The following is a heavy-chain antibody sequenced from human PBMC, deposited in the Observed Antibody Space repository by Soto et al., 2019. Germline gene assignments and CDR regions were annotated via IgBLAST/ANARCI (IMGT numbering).Heavy chain of an antibody. V-gene: IGHV3-30*18. CDR2: ISYDGSNK. CDR1: GFTFSSYG. Sequence: QVQLVESGGGVVQPGRSLRLSCAASGFTFSSYGMHWVRQAPGKGLEWVAVISYDGSNKYYADSVKGRFTISRDNSKNPLYLQINSLRAEDTAVYYCAKVGGDFDYWGQGTLVTVSS. J-gene: IGHJ4*02. D-gene: IGHD1-26*01. CDR3: AKVGGDFDY.